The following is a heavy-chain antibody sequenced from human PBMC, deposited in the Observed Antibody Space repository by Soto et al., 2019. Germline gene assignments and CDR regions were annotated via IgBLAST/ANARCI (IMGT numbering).Heavy chain of an antibody. CDR2: IIPILGIA. J-gene: IGHJ4*02. Sequence: QVQLVQSGAEVKKPGSSVKVSCKASGGTFSSYTISWVRQAPGQGLEWMGRIIPILGIANYAQKFQGRVTITADKYTSTAFMQLSSPRSEDTAVYYCARGSSGWYGGGAHWAQGTLVTVSS. V-gene: IGHV1-69*02. CDR1: GGTFSSYT. CDR3: ARGSSGWYGGGAH. D-gene: IGHD6-19*01.